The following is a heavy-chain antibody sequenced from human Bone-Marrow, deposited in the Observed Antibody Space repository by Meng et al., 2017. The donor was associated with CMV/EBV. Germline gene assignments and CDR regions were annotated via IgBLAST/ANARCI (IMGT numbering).Heavy chain of an antibody. CDR1: GFTITRNW. J-gene: IGHJ6*02. D-gene: IGHD4-23*01. V-gene: IGHV3-7*03. Sequence: GGSLRLSCVASGFTITRNWMSWVRQAPGKGLEWVANINEDGSEEKYVDSVKGRFTISRDNVKKSVYLQMNNLRGEDTAVYYCARDGGAYGGKGYYYYYGMDVWGQGTTVTVSS. CDR2: INEDGSEE. CDR3: ARDGGAYGGKGYYYYYGMDV.